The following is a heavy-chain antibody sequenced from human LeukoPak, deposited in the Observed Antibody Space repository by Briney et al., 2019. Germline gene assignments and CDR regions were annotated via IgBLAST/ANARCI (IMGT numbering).Heavy chain of an antibody. D-gene: IGHD1-26*01. V-gene: IGHV1-2*02. CDR1: GYTFTGYY. CDR3: ASLGWESAW. Sequence: EASVKVSCKASGYTFTGYYMHWVRQAPGQGLEWMGWINPNSGGTNYAQKFQGRVTMTRDTSTSTVYMEVSSLRSEDTAVYYCASLGWESAWWGQGTLVTVSS. CDR2: INPNSGGT. J-gene: IGHJ4*02.